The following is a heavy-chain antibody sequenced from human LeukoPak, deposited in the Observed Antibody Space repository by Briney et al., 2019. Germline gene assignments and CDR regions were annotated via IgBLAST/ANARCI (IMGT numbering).Heavy chain of an antibody. D-gene: IGHD6-13*01. V-gene: IGHV5-51*01. J-gene: IGHJ4*02. CDR2: IYPGDSDT. CDR1: GYSFTSYW. CDR3: ARHRGSSLVDYFDY. Sequence: GESLKISCQGSGYSFTSYWIGWVRQMPGKGLEWMGNIYPGDSDTKYSPSFQGQVTFSADKSISTAYLQWSSLKASDTAMYYCARHRGSSLVDYFDYWGQGTLVTVSS.